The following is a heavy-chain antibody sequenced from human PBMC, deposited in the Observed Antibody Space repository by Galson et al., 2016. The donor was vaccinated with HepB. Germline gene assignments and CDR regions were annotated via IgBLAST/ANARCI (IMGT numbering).Heavy chain of an antibody. J-gene: IGHJ4*02. CDR2: INPSVGST. D-gene: IGHD5-18*01. Sequence: SVKVSCKASGYTFTNYYIHWVRQAPGQGLEWMGIINPSVGSTNYAQKFQGRVTITRDTSTNTAYMELSSLRLEDTAVYYCARIWVRDGLDYWGQGTLVTVSS. V-gene: IGHV1-46*01. CDR1: GYTFTNYY. CDR3: ARIWVRDGLDY.